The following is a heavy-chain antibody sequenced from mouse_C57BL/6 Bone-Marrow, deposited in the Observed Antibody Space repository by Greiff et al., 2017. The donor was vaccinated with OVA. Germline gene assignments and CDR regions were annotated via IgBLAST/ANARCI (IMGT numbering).Heavy chain of an antibody. J-gene: IGHJ1*03. CDR3: AHLLPLYCYFDV. CDR1: GYTFTSYW. V-gene: IGHV1-7*01. Sequence: QVQLQQSGADLAKPGASVKLSCKASGYTFTSYWMHWVKQRPGQGLEWIGYINPSSGYTKYNQKFKDKATLTADKSSSTAYMQLSSLTYEDSAVYYCAHLLPLYCYFDVWGTGTTVTVSA. CDR2: INPSSGYT. D-gene: IGHD2-1*01.